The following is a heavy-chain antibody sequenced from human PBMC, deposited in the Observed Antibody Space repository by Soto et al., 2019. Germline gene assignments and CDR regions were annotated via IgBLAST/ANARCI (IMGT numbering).Heavy chain of an antibody. J-gene: IGHJ5*02. CDR1: KFSFSGYW. Sequence: EVQLVESGGGLVQPGGSLRLSCAASKFSFSGYWMHWARQAPGKGLMWVSRVNPDGSTTTYANSVKGRITISRDNDKNTVFLQMNSLRADETAVYYCAKVASGSYDWFDPWGQGTLVTVSS. CDR2: VNPDGSTT. CDR3: AKVASGSYDWFDP. V-gene: IGHV3-74*01. D-gene: IGHD1-26*01.